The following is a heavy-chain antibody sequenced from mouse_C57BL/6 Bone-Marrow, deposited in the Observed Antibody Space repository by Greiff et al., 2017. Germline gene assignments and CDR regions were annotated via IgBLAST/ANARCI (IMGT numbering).Heavy chain of an antibody. Sequence: VQLQQSGAELVRPGASVKLSCTASGFNIKDYYMHWVKQRPDQGLEWIGRIDPEDGDTEYAPKVQGKATMTADTSSNTAYLQLSSLTSEDTAVYYCTTPYYAKERDYWGQGTTLTVSS. CDR3: TTPYYAKERDY. V-gene: IGHV14-1*01. J-gene: IGHJ2*01. D-gene: IGHD1-1*01. CDR2: IDPEDGDT. CDR1: GFNIKDYY.